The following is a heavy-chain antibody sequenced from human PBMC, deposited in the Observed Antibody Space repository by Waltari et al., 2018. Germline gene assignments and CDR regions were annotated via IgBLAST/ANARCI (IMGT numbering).Heavy chain of an antibody. Sequence: QLRLQESGPGLVKPSETLSLPCTVSGGSLSTGGYSWGWIRQSPGKGLEWIGSIYYRGSTYYNPTLESRVTISGDTSKNEFSLKLSSVTAADTAVYYCARHWKRSGYRFDPWGQGTLVTVSS. J-gene: IGHJ5*02. CDR3: ARHWKRSGYRFDP. CDR2: IYYRGST. D-gene: IGHD5-12*01. CDR1: GGSLSTGGYS. V-gene: IGHV4-39*01.